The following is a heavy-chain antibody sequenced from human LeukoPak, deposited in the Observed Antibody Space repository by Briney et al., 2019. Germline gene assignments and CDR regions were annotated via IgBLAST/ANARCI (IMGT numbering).Heavy chain of an antibody. Sequence: GGSLRLSCAASGFTFSSYGMHWVRQAPGKGLEWVAVISYDGSNKYYADSVKGRFTISRDNSKNTLYQQMNSLRAEDTAVYYCAKDPYRVWGSYRTYWGQGTLVTVSS. V-gene: IGHV3-30*18. CDR3: AKDPYRVWGSYRTY. CDR2: ISYDGSNK. CDR1: GFTFSSYG. J-gene: IGHJ4*02. D-gene: IGHD3-16*02.